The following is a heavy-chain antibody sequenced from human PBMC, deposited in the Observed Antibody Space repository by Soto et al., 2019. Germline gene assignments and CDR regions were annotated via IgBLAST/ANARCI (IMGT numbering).Heavy chain of an antibody. CDR3: AKDSNKYSSSLRGRYFDY. CDR2: ISGGGSNT. Sequence: PGGSLRLSCAASGFPFSSYVMSWVRQAPGKGLEWVSGISGGGSNTFYADSVKGRFTISRDNSKNTLLLQMNSLRAEDTAVYYCAKDSNKYSSSLRGRYFDYWGQGIGVTVSS. V-gene: IGHV3-23*01. J-gene: IGHJ4*02. CDR1: GFPFSSYV. D-gene: IGHD4-4*01.